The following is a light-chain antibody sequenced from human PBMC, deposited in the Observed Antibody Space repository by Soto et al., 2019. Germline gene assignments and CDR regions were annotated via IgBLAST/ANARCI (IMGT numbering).Light chain of an antibody. CDR3: QQYNNWPPIT. CDR2: DTS. CDR1: QSVRSN. V-gene: IGKV3-15*01. Sequence: IVMTQPPSTLSVSPSERATRSCTASQSVRSNLAWYQQQPVQAPRLLIYDTSTRATGIPARFSGSGSGTEFTLTINILQSEDFAVYYCQQYNNWPPITFGQGTRLEIK. J-gene: IGKJ5*01.